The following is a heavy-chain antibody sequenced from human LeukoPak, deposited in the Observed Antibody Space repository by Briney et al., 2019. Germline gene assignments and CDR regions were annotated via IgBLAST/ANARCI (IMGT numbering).Heavy chain of an antibody. CDR2: ISGSGGST. CDR1: GFTFNNYA. CDR3: AKGDKDGSGSYYGDYYYYIDV. D-gene: IGHD3-10*01. J-gene: IGHJ6*03. Sequence: GGSLRLSCAASGFTFNNYAMSWVRQAPGKGLEWVSGISGSGGSTNYADSVKGRFTISRDNSKNTLYLQVNSLRAEDTAVYYCAKGDKDGSGSYYGDYYYYIDVWGKGTTVTVSS. V-gene: IGHV3-23*01.